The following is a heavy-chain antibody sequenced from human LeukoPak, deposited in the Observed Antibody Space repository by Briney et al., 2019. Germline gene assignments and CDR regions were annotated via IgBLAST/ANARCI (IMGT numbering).Heavy chain of an antibody. V-gene: IGHV4-59*01. J-gene: IGHJ4*02. CDR2: IYYSGST. CDR1: GGSIRSYY. CDR3: ARAGRSSGWYGRDYFDY. D-gene: IGHD6-19*01. Sequence: SETLSLTCTVSGGSIRSYYWRWIRQPPGKGLECIGYIYYSGSTNYNPSLKSRVTISVDTSKNQFSLKLSSVTAADTAVYYWARAGRSSGWYGRDYFDYWGQGTLVTVSS.